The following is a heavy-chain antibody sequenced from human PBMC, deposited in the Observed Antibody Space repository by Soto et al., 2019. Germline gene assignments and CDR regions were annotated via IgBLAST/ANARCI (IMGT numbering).Heavy chain of an antibody. CDR1: GFTFSSYW. CDR2: INSDGSST. J-gene: IGHJ6*03. V-gene: IGHV3-74*01. D-gene: IGHD5-12*01. CDR3: ARGGVSGYEPTYSRYYYYYYMDV. Sequence: GGSLRLSCAASGFTFSSYWMHWVRQAPGKGLVWVSRINSDGSSTSYADSVKGRFTISRDNAKNTLYLQMNSLRAEDTAVYYCARGGVSGYEPTYSRYYYYYYMDVWGKGTTVTVSS.